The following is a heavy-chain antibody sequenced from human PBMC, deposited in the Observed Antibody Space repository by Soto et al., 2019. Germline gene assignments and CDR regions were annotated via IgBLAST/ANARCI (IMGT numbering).Heavy chain of an antibody. V-gene: IGHV3-66*01. J-gene: IGHJ4*02. D-gene: IGHD4-17*01. CDR1: GFTVSNNY. CDR3: AKRGTTVTTSIWY. CDR2: TYSGGVT. Sequence: EVQLVESGGGLVQPGGSLRLSCAASGFTVSNNYMCWVRQAPGKGLEWVSLTYSGGVTHYADSVRGRFTISRDNSRNTLYLRMNSVRADDTAVYYCAKRGTTVTTSIWYWGQGTLVTVSS.